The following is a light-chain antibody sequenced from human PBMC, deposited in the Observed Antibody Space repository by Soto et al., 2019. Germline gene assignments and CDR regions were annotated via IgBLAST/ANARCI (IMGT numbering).Light chain of an antibody. Sequence: EVVITQTPATLSVSAGERVTLSCRASQSINAHLAWYQQSRGQAPRLVIYGASTRATGIPARFSGSGSGTEFSRTIRRLRSEGSAIYFSLQYNSWLWAFGPGTKVQ. CDR2: GAS. CDR3: LQYNSWLWA. CDR1: QSINAH. V-gene: IGKV3-15*01. J-gene: IGKJ1*01.